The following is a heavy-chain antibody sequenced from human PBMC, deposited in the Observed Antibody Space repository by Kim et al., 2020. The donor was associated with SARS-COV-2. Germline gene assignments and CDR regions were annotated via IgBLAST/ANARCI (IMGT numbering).Heavy chain of an antibody. Sequence: SETLSLTCTVSDSSISSPYYWGWIRQPPGKGLEYVALAYHGGSTYYNPSLKSRVTISIDTSKNQVSLSLTSVTAADTAIYYCAGRPLHSIGYFDCCGQGT. V-gene: IGHV4-38-2*02. CDR2: AYHGGST. CDR3: AGRPLHSIGYFDC. D-gene: IGHD6-19*01. J-gene: IGHJ4*02. CDR1: DSSISSPYY.